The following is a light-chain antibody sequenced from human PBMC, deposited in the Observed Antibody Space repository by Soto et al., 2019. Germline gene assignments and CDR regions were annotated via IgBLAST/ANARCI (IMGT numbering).Light chain of an antibody. CDR3: QQRNNRIT. CDR2: DAS. CDR1: QGVGSH. V-gene: IGKV3-11*01. Sequence: EIRLKQSPATLSFSRGQRSTLSCRASQGVGSHLVWYQQKPGQAPRLLIYDASTRATGTSARFSGSGSGTEFTLTISRLATEDSAVYYCQQRNNRITFGEGTKVDI. J-gene: IGKJ4*01.